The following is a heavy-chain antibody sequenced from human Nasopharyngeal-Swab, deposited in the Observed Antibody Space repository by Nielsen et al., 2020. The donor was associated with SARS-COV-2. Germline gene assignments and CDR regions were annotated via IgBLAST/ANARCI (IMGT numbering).Heavy chain of an antibody. J-gene: IGHJ4*02. V-gene: IGHV1-18*01. CDR1: GHTFASYDINYG. Sequence: ASVKVSCKASGHTFASYDINYGISWVRQAPGQGLEWIGWISIYNADRNYAEKFQGRVSMTTDTSTTTAFMELTSLRSDDTAVYYCARDVEEWLVVPSLSFDHWGQGTLVTVSS. D-gene: IGHD5-18*01. CDR3: ARDVEEWLVVPSLSFDH. CDR2: ISIYNADR.